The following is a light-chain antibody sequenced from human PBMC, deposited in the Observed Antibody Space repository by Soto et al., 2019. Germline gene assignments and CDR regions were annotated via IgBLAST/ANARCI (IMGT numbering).Light chain of an antibody. CDR1: QSVGST. CDR3: QQYSTSLT. CDR2: GAS. V-gene: IGKV3-15*01. Sequence: EILMTQSPATLSVSPGERVILSCRASQSVGSTLAWYQQKPGQAPRLLIRGASTRATGVPARFSGSGSGTEFTHSSSRLQSEDFAVYYCQQYSTSLTFGGGTTLEIK. J-gene: IGKJ4*02.